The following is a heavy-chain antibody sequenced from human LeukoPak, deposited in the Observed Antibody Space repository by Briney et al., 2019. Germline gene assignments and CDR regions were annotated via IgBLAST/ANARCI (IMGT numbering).Heavy chain of an antibody. V-gene: IGHV4-4*07. D-gene: IGHD6-13*01. CDR3: ARTGSSWPLYYYYYMDV. CDR2: IYTNGIT. J-gene: IGHJ6*03. Sequence: SETLSLTCTVSGDSISDYYWSWIRQPAGKGLELIGRIYTNGITNYNPSLKSRVTTSVDTSKNQLSLRLSSVTAADTAVYYCARTGSSWPLYYYYYMDVWGKGTTVTVSS. CDR1: GDSISDYY.